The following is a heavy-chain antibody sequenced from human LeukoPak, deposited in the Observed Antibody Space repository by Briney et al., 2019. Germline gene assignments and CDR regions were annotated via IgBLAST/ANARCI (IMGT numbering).Heavy chain of an antibody. CDR1: GFTFDDYA. CDR2: ISWNSGSI. V-gene: IGHV3-9*01. D-gene: IGHD1-26*01. CDR3: AKAVSGSYRPFDY. J-gene: IGHJ4*02. Sequence: GGSLRLSCAASGFTFDDYAMHWVRQAPGKGLEWVSGISWNSGSIGYADSVKGRFTISRDNAKNSLYLQMNSLRAEDTALYYCAKAVSGSYRPFDYWGQGTLVTVSS.